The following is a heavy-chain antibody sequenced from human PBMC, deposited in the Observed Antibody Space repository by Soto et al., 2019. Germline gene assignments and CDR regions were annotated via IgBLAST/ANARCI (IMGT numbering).Heavy chain of an antibody. V-gene: IGHV4-4*02. J-gene: IGHJ5*02. CDR3: ARQTSSEIVGFGGGGWFDP. CDR2: MFRSGSS. Sequence: QVQLQASGPGLVKPSGTLSLTCAVSGGSISTNFWWTWVRQAPGQGPEWIGEMFRSGSSTSNPSLKSRVSLSLDTSKNQFSLKLTSVTAADTAVYYCARQTSSEIVGFGGGGWFDPWSQGTLVTVAS. CDR1: GGSISTNFW. D-gene: IGHD2-15*01.